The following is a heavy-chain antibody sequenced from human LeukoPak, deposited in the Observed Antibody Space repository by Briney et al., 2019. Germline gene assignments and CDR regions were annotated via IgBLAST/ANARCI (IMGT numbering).Heavy chain of an antibody. Sequence: KPSGTLSLTCTVSGGSISGYYWSWIRQPPGKGLEWIGYIYNSGSTTYNSSLKSRVTISVDTSNNQFSLRLRSVTAADTAMYYCARDGLQGSILWGQGTLVTVST. J-gene: IGHJ4*02. CDR1: GGSISGYY. V-gene: IGHV4-59*01. D-gene: IGHD4-11*01. CDR3: ARDGLQGSIL. CDR2: IYNSGST.